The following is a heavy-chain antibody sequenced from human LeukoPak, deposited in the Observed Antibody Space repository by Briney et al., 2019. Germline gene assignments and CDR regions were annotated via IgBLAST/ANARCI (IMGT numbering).Heavy chain of an antibody. V-gene: IGHV4-59*01. CDR2: IYYSGST. CDR1: GGSISSYY. Sequence: PSETLSLTCTVSGGSISSYYWSWIRQPPGKGLEWLGYIYYSGSTNYNPSLKSRVTISVDTSKNQFSLKLSSVTAADTAVYYCATSSSSPPTDLDYWGQGTLVTVSS. CDR3: ATSSSSPPTDLDY. J-gene: IGHJ4*02. D-gene: IGHD6-6*01.